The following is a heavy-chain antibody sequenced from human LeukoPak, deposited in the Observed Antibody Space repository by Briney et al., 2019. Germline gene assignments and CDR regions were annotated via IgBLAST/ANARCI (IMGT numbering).Heavy chain of an antibody. Sequence: PGGSLRLSCAASGFTFSDYYMNWIRQTPGKGLEWVSYISRGGSTRYYADSVNGRFTISRDNGKYSLYLQMNSLRAEDTAVYYCARGSGSFDIWVQRTMATVSS. CDR1: GFTFSDYY. V-gene: IGHV3-11*01. CDR2: ISRGGSTR. D-gene: IGHD7-27*01. CDR3: ARGSGSFDI. J-gene: IGHJ3*02.